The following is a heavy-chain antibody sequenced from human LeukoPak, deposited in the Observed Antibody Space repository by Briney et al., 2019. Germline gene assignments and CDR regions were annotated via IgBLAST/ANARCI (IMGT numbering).Heavy chain of an antibody. Sequence: SQTLSLTCAISGDSVSSNSAAWNWIRQSPSRGLEWLGRTYYRSKWYNDYAVSVKSRITINPDTSKNQFSLQLNSVTPEDTAVYYCAREPVGYCSGGSCFGAYNWFDPWGQGTLVTVSS. J-gene: IGHJ5*02. CDR2: TYYRSKWYN. CDR3: AREPVGYCSGGSCFGAYNWFDP. D-gene: IGHD2-15*01. V-gene: IGHV6-1*01. CDR1: GDSVSSNSAA.